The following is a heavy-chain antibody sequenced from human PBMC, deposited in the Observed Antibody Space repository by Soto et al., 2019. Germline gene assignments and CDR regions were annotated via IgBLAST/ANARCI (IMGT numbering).Heavy chain of an antibody. D-gene: IGHD5-12*01. Sequence: QVELEQSGVEVKKPGASVQVTCKSSGYTFHNFGISWVRQAPGQGLEWMGWSSTYNDDSNHAQKFQGRVTMTTDMSTSTASIELRSLRHDDTAVYYGASLRNSGYHTHFCYGRDVWGQCTTVTVSS. CDR1: GYTFHNFG. J-gene: IGHJ6*02. CDR2: SSTYNDDS. CDR3: ASLRNSGYHTHFCYGRDV. V-gene: IGHV1-18*01.